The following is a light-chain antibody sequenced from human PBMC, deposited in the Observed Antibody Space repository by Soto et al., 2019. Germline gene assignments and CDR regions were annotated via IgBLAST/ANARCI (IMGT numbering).Light chain of an antibody. CDR3: QAWDNSVI. CDR1: RLGAKY. J-gene: IGLJ2*01. Sequence: SYELTQPPSVSVSPGQTASITCSGDRLGAKYVYWYQQKPGQSPVLVIYEDNKRPSGIPERFSGSNSGNTATLTISVTQAMDEADYYCQAWDNSVIFGGGTKLTVL. CDR2: EDN. V-gene: IGLV3-1*01.